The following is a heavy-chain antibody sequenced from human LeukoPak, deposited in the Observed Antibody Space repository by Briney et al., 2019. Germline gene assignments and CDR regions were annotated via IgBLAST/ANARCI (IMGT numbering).Heavy chain of an antibody. CDR2: IYYSGST. Sequence: SETLSLTCTVSGGSISSYYWSWIRQPSGKGLEWIGYIYYSGSTNYNPSLKSRVTISVDTSKNQFSLKLSSVTAADTAVYYCARTRSLYYFDYWGQGTLVTVSS. CDR1: GGSISSYY. V-gene: IGHV4-59*01. CDR3: ARTRSLYYFDY. J-gene: IGHJ4*02. D-gene: IGHD3-10*01.